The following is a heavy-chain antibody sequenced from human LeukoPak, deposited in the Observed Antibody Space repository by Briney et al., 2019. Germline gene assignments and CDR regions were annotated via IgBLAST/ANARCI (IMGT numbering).Heavy chain of an antibody. Sequence: GGSLRLSCAASGFTFSSYAMSWVRQAPGKGLEWVSGISGSDDRRYYADSVKGRFIISRDNSKNTLYLQMNSLRAEDTAVYYCAKSRPYSYYFDYWGQGTLVTVSS. J-gene: IGHJ4*02. V-gene: IGHV3-23*01. CDR3: AKSRPYSYYFDY. CDR2: ISGSDDRR. D-gene: IGHD5-18*01. CDR1: GFTFSSYA.